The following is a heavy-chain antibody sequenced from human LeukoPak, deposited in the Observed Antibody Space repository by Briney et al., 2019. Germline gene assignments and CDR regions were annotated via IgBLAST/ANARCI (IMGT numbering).Heavy chain of an antibody. J-gene: IGHJ4*02. D-gene: IGHD3-22*01. CDR3: AKGYYYDSSGYSLYYFDY. Sequence: GGSLRLSCAASGFTFSSYGIHWVRQAPGKGLEWVSAISGSGGSTYYADSVKGRFTISRDNSKNTLYLQMNSLRAEDTAVYYCAKGYYYDSSGYSLYYFDYWGQGTLVTVSS. CDR2: ISGSGGST. CDR1: GFTFSSYG. V-gene: IGHV3-23*01.